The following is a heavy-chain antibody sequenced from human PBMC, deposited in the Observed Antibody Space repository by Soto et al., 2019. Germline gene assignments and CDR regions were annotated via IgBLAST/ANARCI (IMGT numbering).Heavy chain of an antibody. Sequence: ASVKVSCKASGGTFSSYAISWVRQAPGQGLEWMGGIIPIFGTANYAQKFQGRVTITADESTSTAYMELSSLRSEDTAVYYCARDFLSGYSSSWYFDYWGQGTLVTVSS. V-gene: IGHV1-69*13. CDR1: GGTFSSYA. CDR3: ARDFLSGYSSSWYFDY. D-gene: IGHD6-13*01. J-gene: IGHJ4*02. CDR2: IIPIFGTA.